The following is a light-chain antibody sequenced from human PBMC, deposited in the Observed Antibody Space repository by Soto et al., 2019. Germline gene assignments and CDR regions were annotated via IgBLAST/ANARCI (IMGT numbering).Light chain of an antibody. Sequence: EIVLTQSPATLSLSPGEIVTLSCRASQSITNYLAWYQHKPGQAPRLLIYDASNRATGIPPRFSGSGSGTDFTLTISTLEPEDFAVYYCQQRSKWPLTFGGRTKVEIK. CDR3: QQRSKWPLT. J-gene: IGKJ4*01. CDR2: DAS. V-gene: IGKV3-11*01. CDR1: QSITNY.